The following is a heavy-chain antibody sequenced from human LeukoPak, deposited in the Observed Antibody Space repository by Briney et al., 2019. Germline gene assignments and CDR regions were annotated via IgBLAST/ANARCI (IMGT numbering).Heavy chain of an antibody. J-gene: IGHJ5*02. CDR1: GYTFTSYA. CDR2: INAGNGNT. Sequence: ASVKVSCKASGYTFTSYAIHWVRQAPGQRLEWMGWINAGNGNTKYSQKFQGRVTITRDTSASTAYMELSSVRSEDTAVYYCARSNMVRGVISFDPWGQGALVTVSS. V-gene: IGHV1-3*01. D-gene: IGHD3-10*01. CDR3: ARSNMVRGVISFDP.